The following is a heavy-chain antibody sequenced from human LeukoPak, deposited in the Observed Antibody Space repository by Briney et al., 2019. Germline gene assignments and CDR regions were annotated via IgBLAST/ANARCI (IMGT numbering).Heavy chain of an antibody. J-gene: IGHJ4*02. CDR1: GGSISSGSYY. CDR2: IYTSGST. Sequence: PSETLSLTCTVSGGSISSGSYYWSWIRQPAGKGLEWIGRIYTSGSTNYNPSLKSRVTISVDTSKNQFSLKLSSVTAADTAVYYCARGRYDYVWGSYHLIDYWGQGTLVTVSS. D-gene: IGHD3-16*02. V-gene: IGHV4-61*02. CDR3: ARGRYDYVWGSYHLIDY.